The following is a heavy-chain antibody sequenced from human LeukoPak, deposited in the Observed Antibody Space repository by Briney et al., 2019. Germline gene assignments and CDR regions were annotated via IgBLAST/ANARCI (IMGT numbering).Heavy chain of an antibody. J-gene: IGHJ3*02. D-gene: IGHD5-24*01. V-gene: IGHV3-23*01. CDR3: AKDRSRDGCNYDAFDI. CDR2: ISGSGGST. CDR1: GFTFSSYA. Sequence: PGGSLRLSCAASGFTFSSYAMSWVRQAPGKGLEWVSAISGSGGSTYYADSVKGRFTISRDNSKNTLYLQMNSLRAEDTAVYYCAKDRSRDGCNYDAFDIWGQGTMVTVSS.